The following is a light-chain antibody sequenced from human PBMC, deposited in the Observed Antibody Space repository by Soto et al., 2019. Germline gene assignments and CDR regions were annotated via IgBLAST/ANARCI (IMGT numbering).Light chain of an antibody. CDR3: QQRANWPAT. CDR2: DAS. Sequence: EIVLAQSPATLSLSPGERVTFTCRASQSVRSYLAWYQQKPGQAPRLLIYDASNRATGIPARFSGSGSGTDFTLTISSLEPEDFAVYYCQQRANWPATFGQGTRLEIK. CDR1: QSVRSY. V-gene: IGKV3-11*01. J-gene: IGKJ5*01.